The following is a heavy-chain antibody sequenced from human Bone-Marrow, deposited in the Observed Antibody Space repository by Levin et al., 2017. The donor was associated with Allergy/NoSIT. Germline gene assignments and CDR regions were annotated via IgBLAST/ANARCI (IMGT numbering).Heavy chain of an antibody. J-gene: IGHJ4*02. CDR1: GGSFSGYY. Sequence: PSETLSLTCAVYGGSFSGYYWSWIRQPPGKGLEWIGEINHSGSTNYNPSLKSRVTISVDTSKNQFTLKLSSVTAADTAVYYCAGGRFPRVVVPAATTYFDYWGQGTLVTVSS. CDR3: AGGRFPRVVVPAATTYFDY. CDR2: INHSGST. D-gene: IGHD2-2*01. V-gene: IGHV4-34*01.